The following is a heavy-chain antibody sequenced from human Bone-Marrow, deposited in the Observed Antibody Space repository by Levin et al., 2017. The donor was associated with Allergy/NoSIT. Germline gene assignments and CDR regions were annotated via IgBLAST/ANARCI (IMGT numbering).Heavy chain of an antibody. V-gene: IGHV4-4*02. Sequence: TSETLSLTCAVSGGSISSTHWWSWVRQSPGKGLEWIGEIYHSGGTNFNPSLKSRVSISTDKSKNQFSLKLTSVTAADTAVYYWARGDYEISDGFYLGDFFQHWGQGTLVTVSS. CDR2: IYHSGGT. J-gene: IGHJ4*01. CDR1: GGSISSTHW. D-gene: IGHD3-9*01. CDR3: ARGDYEISDGFYLGDFFQH.